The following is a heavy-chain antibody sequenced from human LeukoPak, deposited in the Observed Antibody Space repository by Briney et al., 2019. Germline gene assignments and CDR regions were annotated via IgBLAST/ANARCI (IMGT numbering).Heavy chain of an antibody. Sequence: ASVKVSCKASGYTFTSYDINWVRQATGQGLEWMGWMNPNSGNTGYAQKFQGRVTMTRNTSISTAYMELSSLRSEDTAVYYCARVPDHTHYYYGMDVWGQGTTVTVSS. D-gene: IGHD2-2*01. V-gene: IGHV1-8*01. J-gene: IGHJ6*02. CDR1: GYTFTSYD. CDR3: ARVPDHTHYYYGMDV. CDR2: MNPNSGNT.